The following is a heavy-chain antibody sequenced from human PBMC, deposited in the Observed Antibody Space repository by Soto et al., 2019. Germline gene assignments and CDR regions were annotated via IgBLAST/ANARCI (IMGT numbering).Heavy chain of an antibody. CDR2: INSDGSST. V-gene: IGHV3-74*01. Sequence: GGSLRLSCAASGFTFSSYWMHWVRQAPGKWLVWVSRINSDGSSTSYADSVKGRFTISRDNAKNTLYLQMNSLRAEDTAVYYCARYGIAAAGPAFDYWGQGTLVTVSS. D-gene: IGHD6-13*01. CDR3: ARYGIAAAGPAFDY. J-gene: IGHJ4*02. CDR1: GFTFSSYW.